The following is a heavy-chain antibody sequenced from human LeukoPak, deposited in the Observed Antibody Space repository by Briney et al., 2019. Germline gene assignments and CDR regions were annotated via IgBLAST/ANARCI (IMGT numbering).Heavy chain of an antibody. V-gene: IGHV3-21*01. CDR2: ISSSSSYI. Sequence: GGALRLSCAASGFTFSSYSMNWVRQAPGKGLEWVSSISSSSSYIYYADSVKGRFTISRDNAKNSLYLQMNSLRAEDTAVYYCARVIEGFGRYYYYYYGMDVWGQGTTVTVSS. CDR1: GFTFSSYS. D-gene: IGHD3-10*01. J-gene: IGHJ6*02. CDR3: ARVIEGFGRYYYYYYGMDV.